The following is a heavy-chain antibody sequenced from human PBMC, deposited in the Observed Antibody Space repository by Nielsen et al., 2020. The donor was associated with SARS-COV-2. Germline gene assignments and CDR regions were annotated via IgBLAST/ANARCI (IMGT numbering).Heavy chain of an antibody. V-gene: IGHV1-46*03. J-gene: IGHJ4*02. D-gene: IGHD6-13*01. CDR1: GYTFISYY. CDR2: INPSGGST. CDR3: ASSSWYRGFFDY. Sequence: ASVKVSCKASGYTFISYYMHWVRQAPGQGLEWMGIINPSGGSTSYAQKFQGRVTMTRDTSTSTVYMELSSLRSEDTAVYYCASSSWYRGFFDYWGQGTLVTVSS.